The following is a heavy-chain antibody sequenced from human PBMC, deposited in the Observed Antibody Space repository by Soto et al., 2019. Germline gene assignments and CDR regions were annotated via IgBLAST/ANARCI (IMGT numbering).Heavy chain of an antibody. D-gene: IGHD2-15*01. J-gene: IGHJ6*02. Sequence: SEILSLTCAVSGGSISSRNWWSWVRQPPGKGLEWIGEIYHSGSTNYNPSLKSRVTISVDKSKNQFSLKLSSVTAADTAVYYCARVFLGEPLRKYYGMDVWGQGTTVTVSS. CDR2: IYHSGST. V-gene: IGHV4-4*02. CDR3: ARVFLGEPLRKYYGMDV. CDR1: GGSISSRNW.